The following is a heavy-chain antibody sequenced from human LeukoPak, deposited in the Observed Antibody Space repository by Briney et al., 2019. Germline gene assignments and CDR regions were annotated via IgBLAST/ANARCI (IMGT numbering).Heavy chain of an antibody. D-gene: IGHD4-17*01. V-gene: IGHV3-21*01. CDR2: ISSSSNFI. CDR3: ARAISDYDASDI. CDR1: GFTFSSYS. Sequence: PGGSLRLSCAASGFTFSSYSMNWVRQAPGTGLEWVSSISSSSNFIYYADSVKGRFTISRDNAKNSLYLQMNSLRAEDTAVYYCARAISDYDASDIWGQGTMVTVSS. J-gene: IGHJ3*02.